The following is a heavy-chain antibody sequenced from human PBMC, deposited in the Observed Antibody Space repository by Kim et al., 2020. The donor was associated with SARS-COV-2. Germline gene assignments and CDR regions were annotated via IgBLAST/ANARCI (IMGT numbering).Heavy chain of an antibody. D-gene: IGHD3-16*01. CDR3: ARGPDSGLGVWGSH. J-gene: IGHJ4*02. CDR2: INHSGST. CDR1: GGSFSGYY. Sequence: SETLSLTCAVYGGSFSGYYWSWIRQPPGKGLEWIGEINHSGSTNYNPSLKSRVTISVDTSKNQFSLKLSSVTAADTAVYYCARGPDSGLGVWGSHWGQGT. V-gene: IGHV4-34*01.